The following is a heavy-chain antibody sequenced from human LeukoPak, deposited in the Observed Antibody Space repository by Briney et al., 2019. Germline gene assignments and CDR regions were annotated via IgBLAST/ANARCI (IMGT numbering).Heavy chain of an antibody. D-gene: IGHD1-1*01. CDR1: GFTFSSYG. V-gene: IGHV3-30*02. CDR2: IRYDGSNK. CDR3: AKDKRELYYFDY. J-gene: IGHJ4*02. Sequence: PGGSLRLSCAASGFTFSSYGMHWVRQAPGKGLEWVAFIRYDGSNKYYADSVKGRFTISRDNSKNTLYLQMNSLRAEDTAVYYCAKDKRELYYFDYWGQGTLVTVSS.